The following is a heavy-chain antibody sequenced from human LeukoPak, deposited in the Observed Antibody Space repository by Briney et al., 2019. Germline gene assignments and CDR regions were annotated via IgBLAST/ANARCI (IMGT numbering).Heavy chain of an antibody. CDR1: GFTFSSYG. CDR2: ISYDGSNK. J-gene: IGHJ3*02. V-gene: IGHV3-30*18. Sequence: GGSLRLSCAASGFTFSSYGMHWVRQAPGKGLEWVAAISYDGSNKYYADSVKGRFTISRDNSKNTLYLQMNSLRAEDTAVYYCAKEGLDGSGSSGAFDIWGQGTMVTVSS. D-gene: IGHD3-10*01. CDR3: AKEGLDGSGSSGAFDI.